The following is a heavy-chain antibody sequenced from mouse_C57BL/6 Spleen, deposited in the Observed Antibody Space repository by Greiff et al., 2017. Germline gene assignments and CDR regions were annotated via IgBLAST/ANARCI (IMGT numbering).Heavy chain of an antibody. D-gene: IGHD3-3*01. CDR3: ARSVDSYYWYFDV. CDR2: IDPSDSET. J-gene: IGHJ1*03. Sequence: QVQLQQPGAELVRPGSSVKLSCKASGYTFTSYWMHWVKQRPIQGLEWIGNIDPSDSETHYNQKFKDKATLTVDKSSSTAYMQLSSLTSEDSAVYYCARSVDSYYWYFDVWGTGTTVTVSS. CDR1: GYTFTSYW. V-gene: IGHV1-52*01.